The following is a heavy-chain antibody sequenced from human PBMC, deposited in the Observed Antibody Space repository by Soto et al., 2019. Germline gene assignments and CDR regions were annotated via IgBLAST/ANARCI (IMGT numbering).Heavy chain of an antibody. CDR2: ISGSGGST. V-gene: IGHV3-23*01. J-gene: IGHJ4*02. D-gene: IGHD3-22*01. CDR1: GFTFSSYA. Sequence: GGSLRLSCAASGFTFSSYAMSWVRQAPGKGLEWVSAISGSGGSTYYADSVKGRFTISRDNSKNTLYLQMNSLRAEDTAVYYCAKWRHYYDSSGYEYFDYWGQGTLVTVSS. CDR3: AKWRHYYDSSGYEYFDY.